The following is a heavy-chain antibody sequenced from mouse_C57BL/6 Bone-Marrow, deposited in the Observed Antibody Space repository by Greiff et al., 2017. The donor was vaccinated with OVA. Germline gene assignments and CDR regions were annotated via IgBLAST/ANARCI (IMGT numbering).Heavy chain of an antibody. V-gene: IGHV14-4*01. CDR1: GFNIKDDY. CDR2: IDPENGDT. D-gene: IGHD1-1*01. J-gene: IGHJ2*01. Sequence: EVKLVESGAELVRPGASVKLSCTASGFNIKDDYMHWVKQRPEQGLEWIGWIDPENGDTEYASKFQGKATITADTSSNTAYLQLSSLTSEDTAVYYCTTFTTVVEGYFDYWGQGTTLTVSS. CDR3: TTFTTVVEGYFDY.